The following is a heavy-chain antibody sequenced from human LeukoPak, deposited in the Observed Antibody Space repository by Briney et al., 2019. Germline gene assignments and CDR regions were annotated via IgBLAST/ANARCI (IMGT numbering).Heavy chain of an antibody. D-gene: IGHD2-2*01. CDR2: INHSGST. Sequence: SETLSLTCAVYGGSFSGYYWGWIRQPPGKGLEWIGEINHSGSTNYNPSLKSRVTISVDTSKNQFSLRLASVTAADTAVYYCARRAVVPAAVSYFDNWGQGTLVTVSS. CDR3: ARRAVVPAAVSYFDN. V-gene: IGHV4-34*01. CDR1: GGSFSGYY. J-gene: IGHJ4*02.